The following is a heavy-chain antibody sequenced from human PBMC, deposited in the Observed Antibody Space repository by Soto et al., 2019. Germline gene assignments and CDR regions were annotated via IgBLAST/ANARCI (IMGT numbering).Heavy chain of an antibody. V-gene: IGHV3-33*02. Sequence: PGGSLRLSCVASGFMFNNYGMHWVRQAPGKGLEWVAGIWYDGSKKYFPDSVKGRFTISRDNSTNTLFLEMNSLRSEDTAVYYCAKVRRAWSGYYDAFDLWGQGTKVTVSS. D-gene: IGHD3-3*01. CDR1: GFMFNNYG. CDR3: AKVRRAWSGYYDAFDL. J-gene: IGHJ3*01. CDR2: IWYDGSKK.